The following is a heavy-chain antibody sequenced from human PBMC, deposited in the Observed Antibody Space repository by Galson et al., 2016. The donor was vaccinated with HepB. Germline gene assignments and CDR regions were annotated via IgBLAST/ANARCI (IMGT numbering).Heavy chain of an antibody. V-gene: IGHV3-21*01. D-gene: IGHD1-26*01. CDR2: ISSSSSYI. CDR3: ARDQSGSYRLDY. CDR1: GFTFSSYS. Sequence: SLRLSCAASGFTFSSYSMNWVRQAPGKGLEWVSSISSSSSYIYYADSVKGRFTISRDNAKNSLYLQTNSLRAEDTAVYYCARDQSGSYRLDYWGQGTLVTASS. J-gene: IGHJ4*02.